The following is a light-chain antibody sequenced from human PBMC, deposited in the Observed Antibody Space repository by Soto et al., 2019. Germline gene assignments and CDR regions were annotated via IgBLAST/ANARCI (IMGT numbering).Light chain of an antibody. CDR3: QKHDGVPL. CDR1: YSISNY. J-gene: IGKJ3*01. CDR2: AAS. V-gene: IGKV1-33*01. Sequence: DIQLTQSPSSLSASVGDRVTITCRASYSISNYLNWYQHRPGKAPNLLIYAASDLETGVPSRFSGGGSGTFFSFTINSLQPEDIATYYCQKHDGVPLFGPGTKVEIK.